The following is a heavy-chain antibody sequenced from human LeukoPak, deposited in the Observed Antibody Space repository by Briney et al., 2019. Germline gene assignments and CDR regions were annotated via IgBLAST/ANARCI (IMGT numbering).Heavy chain of an antibody. J-gene: IGHJ4*02. CDR1: GGSISNYY. D-gene: IGHD6-6*01. CDR2: LYYTGST. Sequence: PSETLSLTCSVSGGSISNYYWSWIRQPPGRGLEWLGYLYYTGSTNSSPSLKSRVTMSLDTSKNQFSLRLSSVTAADTAVYFCARHRSYSSSSYFDYWGQGSLVTVSS. V-gene: IGHV4-59*08. CDR3: ARHRSYSSSSYFDY.